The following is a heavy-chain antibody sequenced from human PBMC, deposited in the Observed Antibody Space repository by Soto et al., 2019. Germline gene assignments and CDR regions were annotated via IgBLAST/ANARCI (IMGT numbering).Heavy chain of an antibody. V-gene: IGHV3-21*01. J-gene: IGHJ6*02. CDR1: GFTFSTYS. CDR2: ISSSSSYI. Sequence: EVQLVESGGGLVKPGGSLRLSCAASGFTFSTYSMNWVRQAPGKGLEWVSSISSSSSYIYYADSVKGRFTISRDNAKNSLYLQMNSLRADDKAVYYCARVVVYYDPYYYYGMDVWGQGTTVTVSS. CDR3: ARVVVYYDPYYYYGMDV. D-gene: IGHD3-22*01.